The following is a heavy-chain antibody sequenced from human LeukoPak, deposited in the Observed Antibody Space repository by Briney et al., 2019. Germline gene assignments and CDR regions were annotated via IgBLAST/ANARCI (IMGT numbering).Heavy chain of an antibody. CDR1: GFTFSYTW. D-gene: IGHD5-18*01. V-gene: IGHV3-53*01. CDR3: ASARGSSYGSLGD. CDR2: IYSGGST. J-gene: IGHJ4*02. Sequence: PGGSLRLSCAASGFTFSYTWMTWVRQAPGKGLEWVSVIYSGGSTFYADSVKGRFSISRDNSKNTLYLQMNSLRAEDTAVYYCASARGSSYGSLGDWGQGTLATVSS.